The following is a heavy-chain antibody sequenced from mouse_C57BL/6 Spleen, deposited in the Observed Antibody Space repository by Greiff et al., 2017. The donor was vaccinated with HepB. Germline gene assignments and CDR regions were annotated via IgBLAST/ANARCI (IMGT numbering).Heavy chain of an antibody. D-gene: IGHD1-1*01. V-gene: IGHV1-18*01. CDR1: GYTFTDYN. J-gene: IGHJ3*01. Sequence: EVQLVESGPELVKPGASVKIPCKASGYTFTDYNMDWVKQSHGKSLEWIGDINPNNGGTIYNQKFKGKATLTVDKSSSTAYMELRSLTSEDTAVYYCATIYYYGSSPFAYWGQGTLVTVSA. CDR2: INPNNGGT. CDR3: ATIYYYGSSPFAY.